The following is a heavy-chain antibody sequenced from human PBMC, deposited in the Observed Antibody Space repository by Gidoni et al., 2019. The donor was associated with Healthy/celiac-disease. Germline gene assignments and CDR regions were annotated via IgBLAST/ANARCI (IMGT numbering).Heavy chain of an antibody. D-gene: IGHD3-16*02. V-gene: IGHV3-7*01. CDR3: ARDFRGDDYVWGSYRYTPGTFDY. J-gene: IGHJ4*02. CDR2: IKQDGSKN. Sequence: EVQHVESGGGLVKPGGSRRLSCAASGFNYGSDCLSWLRQAPGKGVEWVANIKQDGSKNYYVDSVKGLFTISRDNAKNALYLQMNSLRAEDTAVYYCARDFRGDDYVWGSYRYTPGTFDYWGQGTLVTVSS. CDR1: GFNYGSDC.